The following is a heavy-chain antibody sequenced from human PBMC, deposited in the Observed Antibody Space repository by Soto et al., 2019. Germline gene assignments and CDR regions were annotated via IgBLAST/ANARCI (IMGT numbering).Heavy chain of an antibody. J-gene: IGHJ4*02. CDR2: ISAYNGNT. V-gene: IGHV1-18*03. Sequence: ASVQVSCTTSGYTFPSYGISWVRQAPGQVLEWMGWISAYNGNTNYAQKLQGRVTMTTDTSTSTAYMELRSLRSDDMAVYYCARVKGRYSSGWYGGPNYFDYWGQGTLVAVSA. CDR3: ARVKGRYSSGWYGGPNYFDY. D-gene: IGHD6-19*01. CDR1: GYTFPSYG.